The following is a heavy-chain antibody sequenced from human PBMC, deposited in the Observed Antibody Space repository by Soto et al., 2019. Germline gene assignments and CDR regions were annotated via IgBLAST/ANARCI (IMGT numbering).Heavy chain of an antibody. CDR3: ARGYSSGWYYYYYGMDV. CDR1: GYSFTSYW. J-gene: IGHJ6*02. Sequence: GESLKVSCKGSGYSFTSYWISWVRQMPGKGLEWMGRIDPSDSYTNYSPSFQGHVTISADKSISTAYLQWSSLKASDTAMYYCARGYSSGWYYYYYGMDVWGHGTTVTVSS. V-gene: IGHV5-10-1*01. D-gene: IGHD6-19*01. CDR2: IDPSDSYT.